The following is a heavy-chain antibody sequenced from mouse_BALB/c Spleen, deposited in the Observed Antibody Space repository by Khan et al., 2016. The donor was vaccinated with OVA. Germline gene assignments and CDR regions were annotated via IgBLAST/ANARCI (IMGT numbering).Heavy chain of an antibody. V-gene: IGHV14-3*02. CDR1: GFNIKDTY. CDR2: IDPANGNT. CDR3: ARGGYYPYAMDY. D-gene: IGHD2-3*01. Sequence: EVQLQQSGAELVKPGASVKLSCTASGFNIKDTYMHWVKQRPGQGLEWIGRIDPANGNTKYDPKFQGKATITADTSSNTAYLQLISLTSEDTAVDYGARGGYYPYAMDYWGQGTSVTVSS. J-gene: IGHJ4*01.